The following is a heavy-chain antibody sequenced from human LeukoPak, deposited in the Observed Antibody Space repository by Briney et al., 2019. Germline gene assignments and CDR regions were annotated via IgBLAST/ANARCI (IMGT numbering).Heavy chain of an antibody. CDR1: GDTFSSYT. V-gene: IGHV1-69*02. CDR3: ARAPTGDPLLDY. J-gene: IGHJ4*02. Sequence: SVKVSCKASGDTFSSYTISWVPQAPGQGLEWIGRIIPILGIANYAQKFQGRVTITADKSTSTAYMELSSLRSDDTAVYYCARAPTGDPLLDYWGQGTLVTVSS. CDR2: IIPILGIA.